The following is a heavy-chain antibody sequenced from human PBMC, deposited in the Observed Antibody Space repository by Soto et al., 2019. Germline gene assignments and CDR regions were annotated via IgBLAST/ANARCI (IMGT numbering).Heavy chain of an antibody. D-gene: IGHD3-16*02. CDR1: GGSITGKSHY. CDR2: THYRVTT. V-gene: IGHV4-39*07. Sequence: SETLSLTCTVAGGSITGKSHYWAWILQHPEKSREWRGYTHYRVTTDYNPCLRMRLTVSGDTSNMQFSLSLCTVSATASTHYFCAALTEPLSNLRNWGRGALVNVSS. J-gene: IGHJ4*01. CDR3: AALTEPLSNLRN.